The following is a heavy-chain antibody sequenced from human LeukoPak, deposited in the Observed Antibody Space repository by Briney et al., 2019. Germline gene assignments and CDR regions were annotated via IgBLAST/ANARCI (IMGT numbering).Heavy chain of an antibody. CDR1: GFTFREYA. V-gene: IGHV3-23*01. Sequence: PEGSLRLSCAASGFTFREYAMNWVRQAPGKGLEWVSVYGSGGMRYYTDSVKGRFTISRDDSKNTLSLQMNNLRPEDTAIYYCAKDSWSENGIYDAFDIWAKGQWSPSLQ. J-gene: IGHJ3*02. CDR2: YGSGGMR. D-gene: IGHD2-8*01. CDR3: AKDSWSENGIYDAFDI.